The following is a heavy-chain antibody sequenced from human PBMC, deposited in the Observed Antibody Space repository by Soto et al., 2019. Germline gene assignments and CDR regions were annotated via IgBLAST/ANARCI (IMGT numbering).Heavy chain of an antibody. CDR2: IYYSGST. CDR1: GGSISSYY. D-gene: IGHD3-10*01. V-gene: IGHV4-59*01. J-gene: IGHJ5*02. CDR3: ARDGDLLGFDP. Sequence: LSLTCTVSGGSISSYYWSWIRQPPGKGLEWIGYIYYSGSTNYNPSLKSRVTISVDTSKNQFSLKLSSVTAADTAVYYCARDGDLLGFDPWGQGTLVTVSS.